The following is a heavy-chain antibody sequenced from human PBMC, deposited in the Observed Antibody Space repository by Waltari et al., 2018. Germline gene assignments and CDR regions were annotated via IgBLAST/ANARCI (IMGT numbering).Heavy chain of an antibody. CDR1: GFTFTNYN. J-gene: IGHJ2*01. CDR3: ASLNWYFDL. V-gene: IGHV3-48*01. CDR2: ISTSSSTI. Sequence: EVQLVESGGGLVQPGGSLRLSCAASGFTFTNYNMNWVRQAPGNWLEWVSHISTSSSTIYYADSVKGRFTISRDNAKNSLYMQMNSLRAEDTAVYYCASLNWYFDLWGRGTLVTVSS.